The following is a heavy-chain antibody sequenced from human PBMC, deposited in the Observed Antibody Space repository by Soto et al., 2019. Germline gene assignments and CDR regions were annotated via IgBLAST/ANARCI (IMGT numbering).Heavy chain of an antibody. CDR1: GFTFSSYG. V-gene: IGHV3-30*18. J-gene: IGHJ6*02. Sequence: GGSLRLSCAASGFTFSSYGMHWVRQAPGKGLKWIAVISYDGNNKYYEDSVKGRFTISRDNSKNTLYLQMNSLRAEDAAVYYCAKDLSNDYGDYSSASNYGMDVWGQGTTVTVSS. CDR3: AKDLSNDYGDYSSASNYGMDV. D-gene: IGHD4-17*01. CDR2: ISYDGNNK.